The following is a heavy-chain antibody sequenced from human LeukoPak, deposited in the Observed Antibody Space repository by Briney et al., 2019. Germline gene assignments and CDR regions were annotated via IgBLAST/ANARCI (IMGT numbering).Heavy chain of an antibody. Sequence: SETLSLTCTVSGGSISSYYWSWIRQPPGKGLEWIGYIHYSGSTDYNPSLKSRVTISVETSKNQFSLKLSSVTAADTAVYYCARRGYNYGYYYGMDVGGQGTTVTVSS. D-gene: IGHD5-18*01. J-gene: IGHJ6*02. V-gene: IGHV4-59*08. CDR2: IHYSGST. CDR1: GGSISSYY. CDR3: ARRGYNYGYYYGMDV.